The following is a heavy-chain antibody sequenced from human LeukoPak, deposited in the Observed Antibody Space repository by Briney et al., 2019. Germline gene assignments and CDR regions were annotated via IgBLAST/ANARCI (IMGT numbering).Heavy chain of an antibody. CDR3: ARVGPYYYGSGSYYKRGLGWYFDL. CDR1: GGSFSGYY. J-gene: IGHJ2*01. CDR2: INHSGST. D-gene: IGHD3-10*01. V-gene: IGHV4-34*01. Sequence: SETLSLTCAVYGGSFSGYYWSWIRQPPGKGLEWIGEINHSGSTNYNPSLKSRVTISVDTSKNQFSLKLSSVTAADTAVYYCARVGPYYYGSGSYYKRGLGWYFDLWGRGTLVTVSS.